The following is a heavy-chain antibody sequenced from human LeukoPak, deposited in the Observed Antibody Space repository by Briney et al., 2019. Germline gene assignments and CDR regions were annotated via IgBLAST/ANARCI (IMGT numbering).Heavy chain of an antibody. Sequence: PGGSLRLSCEASGFIVSSSYMSWVRQAPGKGLEWVSVIYSGGSTYYVDSVKGRFTISRDNAKNTLYLQMNSLRAEDTAVYHCARVQGYCSGGSCYGVNWFDPWGQGTLVTVSS. CDR2: IYSGGST. CDR3: ARVQGYCSGGSCYGVNWFDP. CDR1: GFIVSSSY. V-gene: IGHV3-53*01. D-gene: IGHD2-15*01. J-gene: IGHJ5*02.